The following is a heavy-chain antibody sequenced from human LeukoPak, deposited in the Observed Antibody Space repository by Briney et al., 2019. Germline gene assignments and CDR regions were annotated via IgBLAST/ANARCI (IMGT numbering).Heavy chain of an antibody. CDR1: GFTFSSYW. V-gene: IGHV3-23*01. CDR2: ISGSGGST. J-gene: IGHJ4*02. Sequence: GSLRLSCVASGFTFSSYWMSWVRQAPGKGLEWVSAISGSGGSTYYADSVKGRFTISRDNSKNTLYLQMNSLRAEDTAVYYCARVPHKGIAVAGYYFDYWGQGTLVTVSS. CDR3: ARVPHKGIAVAGYYFDY. D-gene: IGHD6-19*01.